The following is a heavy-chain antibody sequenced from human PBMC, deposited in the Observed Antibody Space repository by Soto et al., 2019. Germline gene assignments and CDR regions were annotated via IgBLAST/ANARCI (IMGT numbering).Heavy chain of an antibody. D-gene: IGHD2-2*02. CDR1: GGSFSGYY. V-gene: IGHV4-34*01. J-gene: IGHJ6*03. CDR2: INHSGST. CDR3: ARAVYCSSSSCYRLYYMDV. Sequence: PSETLSLTCAVYGGSFSGYYWSWIHQPPGKGLEWIGEINHSGSTNYNPSLKSRVTISVDTSKNQFSLKLSSVTAADTAVYYCARAVYCSSSSCYRLYYMDVWGKGTTVTVSS.